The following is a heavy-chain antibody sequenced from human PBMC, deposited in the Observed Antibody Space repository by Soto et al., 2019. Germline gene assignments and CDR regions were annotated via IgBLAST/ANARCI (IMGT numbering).Heavy chain of an antibody. CDR2: ISYDGSNK. Sequence: QVQLVESGGGVVQPGRSLRLSCAASGFTFSSYGMHWVRQAPGKGLEWVAVISYDGSNKYYADSVEGRFTISRDNSKNTLYLQMNSLRAEDTAVYYCAKEGLRFLGGMDVWGQGTTVTVSS. CDR3: AKEGLRFLGGMDV. D-gene: IGHD3-3*01. J-gene: IGHJ6*02. V-gene: IGHV3-30*18. CDR1: GFTFSSYG.